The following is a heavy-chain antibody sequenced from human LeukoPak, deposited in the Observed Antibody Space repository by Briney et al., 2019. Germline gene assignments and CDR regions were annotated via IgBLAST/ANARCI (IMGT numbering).Heavy chain of an antibody. J-gene: IGHJ4*02. D-gene: IGHD6-13*01. CDR1: GYTFTSYG. CDR3: ERGAAAGTVLGY. V-gene: IGHV1-18*01. Sequence: ASVKVSCKASGYTFTSYGISWVRQAPGQGLEWMGWISAYNGNTNYAQKLQGRVNMTTKTSTRTDYMELRSLRSDDTAVYYCERGAAAGTVLGYWGQGTLVTVSS. CDR2: ISAYNGNT.